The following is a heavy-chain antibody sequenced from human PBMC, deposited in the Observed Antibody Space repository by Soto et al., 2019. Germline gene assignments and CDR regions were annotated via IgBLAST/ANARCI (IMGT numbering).Heavy chain of an antibody. V-gene: IGHV3-48*03. CDR3: ARGSSVRGMNV. D-gene: IGHD6-13*01. J-gene: IGHJ6*02. Sequence: LRLSCEASGFSFSSFAMNWVRQAPGRGLEWVSYISDDGASIYYADSLKGRFTISRDNAKNSLSLQMNNLRAEDTAGYYCARGSSVRGMNVWGQGTPVTVSS. CDR1: GFSFSSFA. CDR2: ISDDGASI.